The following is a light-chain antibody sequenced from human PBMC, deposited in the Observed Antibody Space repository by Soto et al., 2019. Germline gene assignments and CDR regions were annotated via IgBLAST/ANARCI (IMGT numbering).Light chain of an antibody. CDR3: SSYAGSHNLL. V-gene: IGLV2-8*01. Sequence: QSALTQPPSASGSPGQSVTISCTGTSSDVGGYNYVSWYQQHPGKAPKLMIYEVSKRPSGVPDLFSGSKSGNTASLTVSGLQAEDEADYYCSSYAGSHNLLFGGGTKLTVL. CDR1: SSDVGGYNY. CDR2: EVS. J-gene: IGLJ3*02.